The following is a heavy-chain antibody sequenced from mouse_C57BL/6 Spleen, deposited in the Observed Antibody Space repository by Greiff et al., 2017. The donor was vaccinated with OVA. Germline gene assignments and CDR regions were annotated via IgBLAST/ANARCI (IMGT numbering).Heavy chain of an antibody. V-gene: IGHV1-82*01. CDR2: IYPGDGDT. J-gene: IGHJ2*01. CDR3: ARIPYYDYDNYFDY. Sequence: SGPELVKPGASVKISCKASGYAFSSSWMNWVKQRPGQGLEWIGRIYPGDGDTNYNGKFKGKATLTADKSSSTAYMQLSSLTSEDSAVYFCARIPYYDYDNYFDYWGQGTTLTVSS. CDR1: GYAFSSSW. D-gene: IGHD2-4*01.